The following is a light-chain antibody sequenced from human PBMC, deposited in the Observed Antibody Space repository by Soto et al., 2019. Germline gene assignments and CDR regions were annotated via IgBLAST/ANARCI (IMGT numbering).Light chain of an antibody. CDR3: QQYESSWT. V-gene: IGKV3-20*01. Sequence: EIVLTQSPGTLSLSPGERATLSCRASQSISSTFLAWYQHKPGQAPRVLIYGASRRATGIPERFSGSGSGTDFTLTITRLEPEDFAIDYCQQYESSWTFGQGTKVE. CDR2: GAS. CDR1: QSISSTF. J-gene: IGKJ1*01.